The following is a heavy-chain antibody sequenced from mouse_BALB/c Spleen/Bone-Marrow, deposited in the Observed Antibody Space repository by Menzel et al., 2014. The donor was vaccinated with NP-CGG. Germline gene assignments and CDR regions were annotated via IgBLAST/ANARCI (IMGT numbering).Heavy chain of an antibody. V-gene: IGHV1-20*02. D-gene: IGHD1-1*01. CDR2: INPYNGDT. CDR3: AREGGYYYGSSPYFDV. CDR1: GYSFTGYF. J-gene: IGHJ1*01. Sequence: VQLQQSGPELVKPGASVKISCKASGYSFTGYFMNWVMQSHGKSLEWIGRINPYNGDTFYNQKFKGKTTSTVDKSSSTAHMELRSLASEDSAVYYCAREGGYYYGSSPYFDVWGAGTTVTVSS.